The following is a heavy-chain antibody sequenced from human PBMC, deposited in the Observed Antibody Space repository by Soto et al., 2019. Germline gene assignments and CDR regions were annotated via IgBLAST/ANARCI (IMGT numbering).Heavy chain of an antibody. CDR1: GFTFSTYT. J-gene: IGHJ3*01. CDR3: TRDGEPL. D-gene: IGHD3-3*01. Sequence: GGSLRLSCAASGFTFSTYTLNWVRQSPGKGLEWVSSISTSGASTYYEDSLRGRFTISRDNARASLYLQMDSLRVEDTAMYYCTRDGEPLGGQGTMVTVSS. CDR2: ISTSGAST. V-gene: IGHV3-21*01.